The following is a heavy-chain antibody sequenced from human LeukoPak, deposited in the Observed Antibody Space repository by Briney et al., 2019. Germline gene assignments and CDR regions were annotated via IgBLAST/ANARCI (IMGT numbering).Heavy chain of an antibody. J-gene: IGHJ6*02. Sequence: SQTLSLTCAVSGGSISSGGYYWSWIRQPPGKGLEWIGYIYYSGSTNYNPSLKSRATISVDTSKNQFSLKLSSVTAADTAVYYCARDLGYSYGPYYYYYYGMDVWGQGTTVTVSS. CDR1: GGSISSGGYY. V-gene: IGHV4-61*08. CDR3: ARDLGYSYGPYYYYYYGMDV. D-gene: IGHD5-18*01. CDR2: IYYSGST.